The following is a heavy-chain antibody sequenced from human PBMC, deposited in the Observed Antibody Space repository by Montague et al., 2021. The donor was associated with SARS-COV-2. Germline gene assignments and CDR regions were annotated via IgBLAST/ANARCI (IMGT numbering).Heavy chain of an antibody. V-gene: IGHV4-59*08. J-gene: IGHJ3*01. Sequence: SETLSLTCTVSGGSTASHYWNWIRQSPGKRPEWIGYVYDNGDTKYNPAHQSRVTISIDTAENQFSMRLNSVTAADTAVYFCARGWAFDPWGQGILVTVSS. CDR3: ARGWAFDP. D-gene: IGHD6-19*01. CDR2: VYDNGDT. CDR1: GGSTASHY.